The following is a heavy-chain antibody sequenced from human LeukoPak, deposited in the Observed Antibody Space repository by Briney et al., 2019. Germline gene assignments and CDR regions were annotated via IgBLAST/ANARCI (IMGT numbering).Heavy chain of an antibody. V-gene: IGHV4-34*01. CDR2: INHSGST. D-gene: IGHD3-22*01. J-gene: IGHJ4*02. CDR3: GTYYFYSRCPKKNY. Sequence: SETLSLTCAVYGGSFSGYYWSWIRQPPGKGLEWIGEINHSGSTNYNPSLKSRVTISVDTSKKQFSLKLSSVTAAHTAVYYCGTYYFYSRCPKKNYWGQGTLVTVSS. CDR1: GGSFSGYY.